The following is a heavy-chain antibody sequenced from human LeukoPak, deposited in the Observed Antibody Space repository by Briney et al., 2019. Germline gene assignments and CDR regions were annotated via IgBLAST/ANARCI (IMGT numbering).Heavy chain of an antibody. CDR1: GFTFSSYA. J-gene: IGHJ4*02. Sequence: GGSLRLSCAASGFTFSSYAMHWVRQAPGKGLEWVAVISYDGSNKYYADSVEGRFTISRDNSKNTLYLQMNSLRAEDTAVYYCAKDRGCSSSRGAGGIDYWGQGTLATVSS. CDR3: AKDRGCSSSRGAGGIDY. CDR2: ISYDGSNK. V-gene: IGHV3-30-3*01. D-gene: IGHD6-6*01.